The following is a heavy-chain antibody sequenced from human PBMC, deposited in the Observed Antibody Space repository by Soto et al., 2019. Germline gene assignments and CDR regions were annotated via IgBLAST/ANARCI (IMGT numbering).Heavy chain of an antibody. CDR2: FYYTGIT. CDR1: GGSISNYY. J-gene: IGHJ5*02. V-gene: IGHV4-59*01. CDR3: ARVIMVVAAEHLFDP. D-gene: IGHD2-15*01. Sequence: PSETLSLTCTVSGGSISNYYWSWIRQPPGKGLEWIGYFYYTGITNYNPSLKSRISMSVDTSKNQFSLKLSSVTAADTAVYYCARVIMVVAAEHLFDPWGQGTLVTVSS.